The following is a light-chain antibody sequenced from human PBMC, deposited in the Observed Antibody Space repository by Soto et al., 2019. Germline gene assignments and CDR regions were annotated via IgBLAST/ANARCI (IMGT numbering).Light chain of an antibody. CDR1: NSDVGGYNY. CDR2: EVS. J-gene: IGLJ2*01. CDR3: SSYTGSATVI. V-gene: IGLV2-14*01. Sequence: QSVLTQPASVSGSPGQSITISCTGTNSDVGGYNYVSWYQQHPGKAPELMIYEVSHRPSGVSNRFSGSKSDNTASLTISGLQAEDEADYYCSSYTGSATVIFGGGTQLTVL.